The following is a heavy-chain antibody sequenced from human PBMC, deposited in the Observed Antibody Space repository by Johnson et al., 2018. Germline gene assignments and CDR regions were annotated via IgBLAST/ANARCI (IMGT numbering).Heavy chain of an antibody. CDR2: IIPIFGTA. Sequence: QVQLVESGAEVKKPGSSVKVSCKASGGTFSSYAISWVRQAPGQGLEWMGGIIPIFGTANYAQKFQGRVTITADESTSTAYMELSSLRSEDTAAYYCGRYLAAAGKGWDHYYYYGMDVWGQGTTVTGS. CDR1: GGTFSSYA. V-gene: IGHV1-69*01. CDR3: GRYLAAAGKGWDHYYYYGMDV. J-gene: IGHJ6*02. D-gene: IGHD6-13*01.